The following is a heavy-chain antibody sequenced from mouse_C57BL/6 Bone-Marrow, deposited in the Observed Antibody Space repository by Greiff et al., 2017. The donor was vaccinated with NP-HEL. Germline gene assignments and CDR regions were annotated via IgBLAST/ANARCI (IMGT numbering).Heavy chain of an antibody. Sequence: EVKLMESGPGLVKPSQSLSLTCSVTGYSITSGYYWNWIRQFPGNKLEWMGYISYDGSNNYNPSLQNRISITRDTSKNQFFLKLNSVTTEDTATYYCARTGWYLDVWGTGTTVTVSS. V-gene: IGHV3-6*01. J-gene: IGHJ1*03. CDR1: GYSITSGYY. CDR3: ARTGWYLDV. CDR2: ISYDGSN.